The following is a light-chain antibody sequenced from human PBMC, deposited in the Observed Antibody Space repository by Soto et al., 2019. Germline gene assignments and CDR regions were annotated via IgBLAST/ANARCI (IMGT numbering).Light chain of an antibody. V-gene: IGKV3-15*01. CDR3: QQYNNWWT. Sequence: DIVWTPSQATLSLSPVKISILSCRASQSVSNYLAWYQQKPGQAPRLLIYGASTRATGIPARFSGSGSGTEFTLTISSLQSEDFAVYYCQQYNNWWTCGQGTTGDIK. J-gene: IGKJ1*01. CDR1: QSVSNY. CDR2: GAS.